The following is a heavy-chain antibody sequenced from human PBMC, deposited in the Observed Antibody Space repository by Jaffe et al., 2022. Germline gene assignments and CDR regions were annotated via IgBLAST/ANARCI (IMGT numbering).Heavy chain of an antibody. D-gene: IGHD1-26*01. CDR3: AKDLRGSYSN. CDR1: GFAFNTYA. Sequence: EVQLLDSGGGLVQPGGSLRLSCAASGFAFNTYAMSWVRQAPRKGLEWVSAINARGDNTYYADSVKGRFTISRDNSKNTLYLQMNSLRADDTAVYYCAKDLRGSYSNWGQGTPVTVSS. J-gene: IGHJ4*02. V-gene: IGHV3-23*01. CDR2: INARGDNT.